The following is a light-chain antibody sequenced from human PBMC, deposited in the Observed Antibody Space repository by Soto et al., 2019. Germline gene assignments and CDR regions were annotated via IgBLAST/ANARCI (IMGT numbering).Light chain of an antibody. Sequence: DIQMTQSPSTLSASVGDRVTITCRASQSISSWLAWYQKKPGKAPKLLIYDASSLESGVPSRFSGSGSGTEFTLTISSLLPDDFATYYCQQYNSYPLTFGGGTKVDIK. J-gene: IGKJ4*01. CDR2: DAS. V-gene: IGKV1-5*01. CDR3: QQYNSYPLT. CDR1: QSISSW.